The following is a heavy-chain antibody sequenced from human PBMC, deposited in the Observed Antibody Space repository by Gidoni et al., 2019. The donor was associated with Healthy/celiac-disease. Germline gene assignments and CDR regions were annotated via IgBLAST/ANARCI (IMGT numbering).Heavy chain of an antibody. CDR3: ASQGGTAIEYFQH. Sequence: QVQLQESGPGLVKPSQTLSLTCTVSGGSISSGSYYWSWIRQPAGKGLEWIGRIYTSGSTNYNPSLKSRVTISVDTSKNQFSRKLSSVTAADTAVYYCASQGGTAIEYFQHWGQGTLVTVSS. CDR2: IYTSGST. V-gene: IGHV4-61*02. D-gene: IGHD5-18*01. J-gene: IGHJ1*01. CDR1: GGSISSGSYY.